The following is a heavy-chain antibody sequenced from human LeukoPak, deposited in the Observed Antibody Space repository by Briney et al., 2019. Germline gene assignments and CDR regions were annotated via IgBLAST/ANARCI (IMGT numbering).Heavy chain of an antibody. CDR1: GFTFSSYW. Sequence: GGSLRLPFAASGFTFSSYWMHWVRQAPGKGLVWVSRINGDGSSTTYADSVKGRFTISRDNAKNTLYLQMNSLRAEDTAVYYCARGPDGSGNYYNYWGQGTLVTVSS. D-gene: IGHD3-10*01. J-gene: IGHJ4*02. V-gene: IGHV3-74*01. CDR2: INGDGSST. CDR3: ARGPDGSGNYYNY.